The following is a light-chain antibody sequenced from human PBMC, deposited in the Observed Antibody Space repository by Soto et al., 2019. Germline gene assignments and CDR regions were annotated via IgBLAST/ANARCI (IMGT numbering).Light chain of an antibody. CDR2: EVS. Sequence: QSALTQPASGSGSPGQSITISCTGTSSDVGGYNYVSWYQQHPGKAPKLMIYEVSNRPSGVSNRFSGSKSGNTASLTISGLQAEDVADYYCSSYTSSSTHYVFGTGTKFTGL. CDR3: SSYTSSSTHYV. J-gene: IGLJ1*01. CDR1: SSDVGGYNY. V-gene: IGLV2-14*01.